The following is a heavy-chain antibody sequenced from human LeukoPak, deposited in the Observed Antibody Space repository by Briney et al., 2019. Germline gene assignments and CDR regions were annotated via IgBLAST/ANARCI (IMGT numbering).Heavy chain of an antibody. CDR2: IIPILGIA. V-gene: IGHV1-69*04. CDR3: ARDGCDGGSFCY. J-gene: IGHJ4*01. D-gene: IGHD2-15*01. CDR1: GGTFTSYA. Sequence: ASVKVSCKASGGTFTSYAISWVRQAPGQGLEWMGRIIPILGIANYAQKFQGRVTITADKSTSTAYMELSSLRSEDTAVYYCARDGCDGGSFCYWGQGTLVTVSS.